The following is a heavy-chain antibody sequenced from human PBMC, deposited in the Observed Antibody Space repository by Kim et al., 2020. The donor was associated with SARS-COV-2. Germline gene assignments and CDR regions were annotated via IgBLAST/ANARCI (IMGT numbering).Heavy chain of an antibody. CDR3: ARVSSSRLSVWAFDI. CDR1: GGSISSYY. V-gene: IGHV4-59*01. D-gene: IGHD6-13*01. Sequence: SETLSLTCTVSGGSISSYYWSWIRQPPGKGLEWIGYIYYSGSTNYNPSLKSRVTISVDTSKNQFSLKLSSVTAADTAVYYCARVSSSRLSVWAFDIWGQGTMVTVSS. CDR2: IYYSGST. J-gene: IGHJ3*02.